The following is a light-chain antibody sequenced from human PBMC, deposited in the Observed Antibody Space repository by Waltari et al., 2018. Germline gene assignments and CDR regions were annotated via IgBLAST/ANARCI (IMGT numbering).Light chain of an antibody. Sequence: EIVLTQSPGTLSLSPGERATLSCRVSQSVSSSYLAWFQQKPGQAPRLLIYGASTRATGIPDRFSGIGSGTDFTLTISRLEPEDFAVYHCQHYGSSLLTFGGGTKVEIK. J-gene: IGKJ4*01. CDR1: QSVSSSY. V-gene: IGKV3-20*01. CDR3: QHYGSSLLT. CDR2: GAS.